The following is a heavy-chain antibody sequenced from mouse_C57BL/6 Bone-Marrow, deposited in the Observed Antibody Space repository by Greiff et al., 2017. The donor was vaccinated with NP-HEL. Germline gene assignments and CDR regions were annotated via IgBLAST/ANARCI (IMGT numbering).Heavy chain of an antibody. Sequence: EVQVVESGGGLVQPGGSLSLSCAASGFTFTDYYMSWVRQPPGKALEWLGFISTKANGSTTDDNATVKGTFTISRDNSQSILYLQMNALRAEDSATYYCARDGRDYLDYWGQGTTLTVSS. V-gene: IGHV7-3*01. CDR3: ARDGRDYLDY. J-gene: IGHJ2*01. CDR1: GFTFTDYY. CDR2: ISTKANGSTT. D-gene: IGHD1-2*01.